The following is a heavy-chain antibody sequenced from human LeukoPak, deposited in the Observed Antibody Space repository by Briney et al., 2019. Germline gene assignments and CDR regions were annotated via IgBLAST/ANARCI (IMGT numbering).Heavy chain of an antibody. CDR2: ISSSGSTI. J-gene: IGHJ4*02. V-gene: IGHV3-48*03. Sequence: GGSLRLSCAASGFTFSSYEMNWVRQAPGKGLEWVSYISSSGSTIYYADSVKGRFTISRDNAKNSLYLQMNSLRAEDTAVYYCARGGVGGGYIAVAGGDYWGQGTLVTVSS. CDR1: GFTFSSYE. D-gene: IGHD6-19*01. CDR3: ARGGVGGGYIAVAGGDY.